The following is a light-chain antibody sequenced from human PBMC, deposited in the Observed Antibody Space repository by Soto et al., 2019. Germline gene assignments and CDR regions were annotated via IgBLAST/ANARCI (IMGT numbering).Light chain of an antibody. CDR1: QSISNC. CDR3: QQSYTIPIT. Sequence: DIQMTQSPPSLSAYVGDRVTITCRASQSISNCLNWYQQQPGKAPKLLIYTASSLEGGVPSRFSGSGSGTDFTLTINSLQPEDFATYYCQQSYTIPITFGPGTTVDIK. V-gene: IGKV1-39*01. J-gene: IGKJ3*01. CDR2: TAS.